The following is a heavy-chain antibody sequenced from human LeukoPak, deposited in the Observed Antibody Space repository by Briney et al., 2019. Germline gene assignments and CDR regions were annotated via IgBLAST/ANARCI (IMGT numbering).Heavy chain of an antibody. D-gene: IGHD3-22*01. J-gene: IGHJ5*02. CDR2: IYHSGST. V-gene: IGHV4-30-2*01. Sequence: SSQTLSLTCAVSGGSISSGGYSWSWIRQPPGKGLEWIGYIYHSGSTYYNPSLKSRVTISVDRSKNQFSLKLSSVTAADTAVYYCARPTYYYDSSGYYDRNWFDPWGQGTLVTVSS. CDR3: ARPTYYYDSSGYYDRNWFDP. CDR1: GGSISSGGYS.